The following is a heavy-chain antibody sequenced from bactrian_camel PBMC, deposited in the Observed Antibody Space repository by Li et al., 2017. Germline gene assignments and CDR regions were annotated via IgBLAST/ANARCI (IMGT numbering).Heavy chain of an antibody. Sequence: HVQLVESGGGSVHAGGSLSLSCVASGSTYSSTCLGWFRQAPGKEREAVAITDNRGNELYYSDSVKGRFTTSRDNADRVDLQMNGLKPDDTGVYYCAALNGFLDSGGCPTEWHQYMFWGQGTQVTVS. V-gene: IGHV3S53*01. CDR1: GSTYSSTC. CDR2: DNRGNEL. J-gene: IGHJ4*01. D-gene: IGHD3*01. CDR3: AALNGFLDSGGCPTEWHQYMF.